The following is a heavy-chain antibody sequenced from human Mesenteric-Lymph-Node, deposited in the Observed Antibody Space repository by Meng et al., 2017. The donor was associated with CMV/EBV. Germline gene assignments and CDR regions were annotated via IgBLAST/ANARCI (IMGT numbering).Heavy chain of an antibody. V-gene: IGHV4-59*01. Sequence: SETLSLTCSVSGGSITSSYWTWIRQPPGKGLEWIGYIYYSGSTNYNPSLKSRVTISVDTSKNQFYLKLSSVTAADTAVYYCARALGYCSSTSCYYYYGMDVWGQGTTVTVSS. CDR1: GGSITSSY. J-gene: IGHJ6*02. CDR3: ARALGYCSSTSCYYYYGMDV. CDR2: IYYSGST. D-gene: IGHD2-2*01.